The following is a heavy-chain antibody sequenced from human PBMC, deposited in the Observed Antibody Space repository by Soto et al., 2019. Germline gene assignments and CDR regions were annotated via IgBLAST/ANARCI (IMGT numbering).Heavy chain of an antibody. V-gene: IGHV1-69*01. CDR3: ASNGTYRSSLSQFSGMDV. CDR2: IVPMLGTP. Sequence: QVQLVQSGAEVKEPGSSVRVSCKASGGTFDNFIMNWVRQTPGQGLEWMGGIVPMLGTPTYAEKFKGRVTLSATGSTSTRYMEVTSLRSEDTAIYYCASNGTYRSSLSQFSGMDVWGQGTKVTVSS. CDR1: GGTFDNFI. J-gene: IGHJ6*02. D-gene: IGHD3-16*02.